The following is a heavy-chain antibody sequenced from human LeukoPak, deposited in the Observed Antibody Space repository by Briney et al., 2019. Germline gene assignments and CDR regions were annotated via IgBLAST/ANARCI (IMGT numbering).Heavy chain of an antibody. CDR1: GGSISSYY. Sequence: SETLSLTCTVSGGSISSYYWSWIRQPPGKGLEWIGYIYYSGSTNYNPSLKSRVTISVDTSKNQFSLKLSSVTAADTAVYYCARVSYSSGCFRFDPWGQGTLVTVSS. CDR3: ARVSYSSGCFRFDP. V-gene: IGHV4-59*01. D-gene: IGHD6-19*01. CDR2: IYYSGST. J-gene: IGHJ5*02.